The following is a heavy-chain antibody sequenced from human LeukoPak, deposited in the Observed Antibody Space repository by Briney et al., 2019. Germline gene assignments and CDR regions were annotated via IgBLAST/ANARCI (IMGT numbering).Heavy chain of an antibody. J-gene: IGHJ5*02. Sequence: ASVKVSCKASGYTFIDYYIHWVRQAPGQGLEWMGIINPSGGSASYAQKFQGRVTMTRDTSTSTVYMELSSLRSEDTAVYYCARGIAARAGWFDPWGQGTLVTVSS. CDR2: INPSGGSA. CDR3: ARGIAARAGWFDP. CDR1: GYTFIDYY. D-gene: IGHD6-6*01. V-gene: IGHV1-46*03.